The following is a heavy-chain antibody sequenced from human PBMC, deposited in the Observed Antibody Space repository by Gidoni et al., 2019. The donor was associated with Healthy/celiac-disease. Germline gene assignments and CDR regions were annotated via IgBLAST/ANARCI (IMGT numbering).Heavy chain of an antibody. V-gene: IGHV4-34*01. CDR1: GGSFSGYY. CDR3: AREYDFWSGYPASNYYYYGMDV. J-gene: IGHJ6*02. CDR2: INHSGST. D-gene: IGHD3-3*01. Sequence: QVQLQQWGAGLLKPSETLSLTCAVYGGSFSGYYWSWLRQPPGKGLEWIGEINHSGSTNYNPSLKSRVTISVDTSKNQFSLKLSSVTAADTAVYYCAREYDFWSGYPASNYYYYGMDVWGQGTTVTVSS.